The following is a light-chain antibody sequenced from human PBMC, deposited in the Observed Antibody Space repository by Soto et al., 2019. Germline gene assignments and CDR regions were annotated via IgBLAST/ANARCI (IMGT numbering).Light chain of an antibody. Sequence: QSVLTQPASVSGSPGQSITISCSGTSSDVGGYDYVSWYQQHPGKAPRLMIYKASNRPSGVSHRFSGSRSGNTASLTISGLQAEDEADYYCRSYTSGSTLYVFGTGTKATVL. V-gene: IGLV2-14*01. CDR1: SSDVGGYDY. CDR3: RSYTSGSTLYV. CDR2: KAS. J-gene: IGLJ1*01.